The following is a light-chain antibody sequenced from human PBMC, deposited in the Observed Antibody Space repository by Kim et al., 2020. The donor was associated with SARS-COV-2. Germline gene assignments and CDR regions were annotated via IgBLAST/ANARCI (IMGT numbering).Light chain of an antibody. CDR2: AAS. CDR1: PNVGRS. Sequence: VSPGERASLPCRASPNVGRSLAWQQQKPGPAPRLLLYAASPRATVIPARFSGSGSGTEFTLTIRSLPSEDFAVYYCHQYNHWPLYRFGQGTKLEI. CDR3: HQYNHWPLYR. V-gene: IGKV3-15*01. J-gene: IGKJ2*03.